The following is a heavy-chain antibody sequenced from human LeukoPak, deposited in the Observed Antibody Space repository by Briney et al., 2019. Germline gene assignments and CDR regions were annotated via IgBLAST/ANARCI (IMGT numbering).Heavy chain of an antibody. V-gene: IGHV4-39*01. Sequence: SETLSLTCTVSGVSISSSYSYWGWIRQPPGMGLEWIGSIYYTGNTYYNASLKSQVSISIDTSKNQFSLKLTSVTAADTAVYYCARQTGSGLFILPGGQGTLVTVSP. CDR3: ARQTGSGLFILP. CDR1: GVSISSSYSY. D-gene: IGHD3/OR15-3a*01. J-gene: IGHJ4*02. CDR2: IYYTGNT.